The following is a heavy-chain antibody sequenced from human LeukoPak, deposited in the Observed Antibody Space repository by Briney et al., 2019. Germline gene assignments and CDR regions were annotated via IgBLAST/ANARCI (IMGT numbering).Heavy chain of an antibody. CDR2: IYSGAGT. J-gene: IGHJ4*02. D-gene: IGHD6-19*01. CDR1: GFTVSSNY. CDR3: ARDSSGPSY. V-gene: IGHV3-53*01. Sequence: GGSLRLSCAVSGFTVSSNYMSWVRQAPGKGLEWVSVIYSGAGTYYADSVKGRFTIPRDNSKNTLYLQMNSLRAEDTAVYYCARDSSGPSYWGQGTLVTVSS.